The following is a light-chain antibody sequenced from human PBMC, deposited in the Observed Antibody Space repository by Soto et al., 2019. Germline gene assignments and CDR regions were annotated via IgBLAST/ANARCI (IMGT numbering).Light chain of an antibody. CDR1: SNDVGGYNF. Sequence: QSVLTQPRSLSGSPGQSVTISCTGTSNDVGGYNFVSWYRQYPGRAPKVLIVEVSNRPSGVSNRFSGSKSGNTASLTISGLQAEDEADYYCSSYTTSATYVFGTGTKVTVL. J-gene: IGLJ1*01. CDR3: SSYTTSATYV. CDR2: EVS. V-gene: IGLV2-14*01.